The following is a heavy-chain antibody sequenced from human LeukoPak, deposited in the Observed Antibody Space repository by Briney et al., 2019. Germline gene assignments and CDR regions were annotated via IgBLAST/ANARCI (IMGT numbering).Heavy chain of an antibody. CDR1: GFTVSSNY. D-gene: IGHD5-24*01. J-gene: IGHJ4*02. CDR2: IYSGGST. CDR3: ARDLEMATTTEYFDY. V-gene: IGHV3-66*01. Sequence: GGSLRLSCAASGFTVSSNYMSWVRQAPGKGLEWVSVIYSGGSTYYADSVKGRFTISRDNAKNSLYLQMNSLRAEDTAVYYCARDLEMATTTEYFDYWGQGTLVTVSS.